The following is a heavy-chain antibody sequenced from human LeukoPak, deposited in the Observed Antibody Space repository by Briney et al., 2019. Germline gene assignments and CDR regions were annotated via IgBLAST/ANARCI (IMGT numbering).Heavy chain of an antibody. CDR3: ARTDGAHTADY. Sequence: PGGSLRLSCAASGFSFSAYWMSWVRQAPGKGLEWVANINRDGRETFYVDSVKGRFTISRDNAKNSLYLQMSSLRAEDMAVYYCARTDGAHTADYWGQGTLITVSS. CDR1: GFSFSAYW. J-gene: IGHJ4*02. V-gene: IGHV3-7*01. D-gene: IGHD2-21*02. CDR2: INRDGRET.